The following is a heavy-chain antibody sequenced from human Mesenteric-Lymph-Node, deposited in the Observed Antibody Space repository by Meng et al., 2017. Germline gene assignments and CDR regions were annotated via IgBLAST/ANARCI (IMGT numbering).Heavy chain of an antibody. J-gene: IGHJ4*02. V-gene: IGHV3-48*03. Sequence: GESLKISCAASGFTFSTYEMNWVRQTPGKGLEWLSFTSSSGATIYYADSVKGRFTISRDNAKNSLYLQMNSLRADDTAVYYCARGLGYGDFDYWGQGTLVTVSS. CDR3: ARGLGYGDFDY. CDR2: TSSSGATI. D-gene: IGHD4-17*01. CDR1: GFTFSTYE.